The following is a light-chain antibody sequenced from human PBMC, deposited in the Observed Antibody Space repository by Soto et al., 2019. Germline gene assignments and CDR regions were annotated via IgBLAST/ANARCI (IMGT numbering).Light chain of an antibody. Sequence: QSVLTQPRSVSGSPGQSVTISCTGTSSNIGAYKSVSWFQQHPGKAPKCIIYDVNKRPSGVPDRFSGSKSGNSASLTISGLQAEDEADYYCCSYAGTYSWVFGGGTKLTVL. CDR2: DVN. V-gene: IGLV2-11*01. CDR3: CSYAGTYSWV. CDR1: SSNIGAYKS. J-gene: IGLJ3*02.